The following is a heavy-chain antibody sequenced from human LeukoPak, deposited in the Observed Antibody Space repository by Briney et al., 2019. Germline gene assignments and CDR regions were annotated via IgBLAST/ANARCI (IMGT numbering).Heavy chain of an antibody. D-gene: IGHD3-10*01. CDR1: GGTFSSYA. J-gene: IGHJ5*02. CDR2: IIPIFGTA. Sequence: ASVKVSCKASGGTFSSYAISWVRQAPGQGLEWMGRIIPIFGTANYAQKFQGRVTITTDESTSTAYMELSSLRSEDMAVYYCARVLGYYYGSGLNWFDPWGQGTLVTVSS. V-gene: IGHV1-69*05. CDR3: ARVLGYYYGSGLNWFDP.